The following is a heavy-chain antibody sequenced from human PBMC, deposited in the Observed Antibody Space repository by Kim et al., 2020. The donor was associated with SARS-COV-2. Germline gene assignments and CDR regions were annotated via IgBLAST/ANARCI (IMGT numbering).Heavy chain of an antibody. CDR2: IRSKASGGTT. CDR3: TREARDSSGFYPSDS. CDR1: GFTFGDST. J-gene: IGHJ5*01. V-gene: IGHV3-49*03. D-gene: IGHD3-22*01. Sequence: GGSLRLSCTGSGFTFGDSTLSWFRQRPGRGLEWVGFIRSKASGGTTKSAASVRGRFDFSRDDSMSVAYLQMTSLKDEDTAVYYNTREARDSSGFYPSDS.